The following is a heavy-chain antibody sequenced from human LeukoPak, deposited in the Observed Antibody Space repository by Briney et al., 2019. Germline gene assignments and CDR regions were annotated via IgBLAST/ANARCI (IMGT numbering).Heavy chain of an antibody. D-gene: IGHD3-3*01. V-gene: IGHV4-59*01. CDR3: ARGPITMYPRGAFDI. J-gene: IGHJ3*02. CDR1: GGSISSYY. CDR2: IYYSGST. Sequence: PSETLSLTCTVSGGSISSYYWSWIRQPPGKGLEWIGYIYYSGSTNYNPSLKSRVTISVDTSKNQFSLKLSSVTAADTAVYYCARGPITMYPRGAFDIWGQGTMVTVSS.